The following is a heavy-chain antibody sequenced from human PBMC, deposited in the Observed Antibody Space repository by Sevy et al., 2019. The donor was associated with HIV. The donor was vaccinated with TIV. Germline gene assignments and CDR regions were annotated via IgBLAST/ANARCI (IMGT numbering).Heavy chain of an antibody. Sequence: GGSLRLSCSTFGFTFSNYGMHWVRQAPGRGLEWVAAIFSDGNYQYYADSVKGRVTISRDNSKNTLYLQMNSLRAEDTAVYYCASLPNNYYDSSGSSGDDAFDIWGQGTMVTVSS. V-gene: IGHV3-33*08. J-gene: IGHJ3*02. D-gene: IGHD3-22*01. CDR2: IFSDGNYQ. CDR1: GFTFSNYG. CDR3: ASLPNNYYDSSGSSGDDAFDI.